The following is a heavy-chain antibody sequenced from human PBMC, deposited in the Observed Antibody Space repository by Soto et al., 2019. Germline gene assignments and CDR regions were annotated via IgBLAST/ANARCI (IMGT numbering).Heavy chain of an antibody. CDR3: VKVHRSLDY. CDR2: IRNKANSYTT. CDR1: GLTLSDSY. J-gene: IGHJ4*02. Sequence: PGGSLRLSCAASGLTLSDSYMDWVRQAPGKGLEWVGRIRNKANSYTTEYAASVKGRFTISRDDSKNSLSLQMNSLKTEDTAVYYCVKVHRSLDYRGKGTLRTVST. V-gene: IGHV3-72*01.